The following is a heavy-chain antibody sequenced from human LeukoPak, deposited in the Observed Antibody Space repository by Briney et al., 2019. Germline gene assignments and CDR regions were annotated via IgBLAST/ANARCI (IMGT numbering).Heavy chain of an antibody. D-gene: IGHD3-22*01. CDR3: ARGYTYYYDSRTTRPRKRNRWWFDP. CDR1: GGSISSSSYY. J-gene: IGHJ5*02. V-gene: IGHV4-39*07. Sequence: PSETLSLTCTVSGGSISSSSYYWGWIRQPPGKGLEWIGSIYYSGSTYYNPSLKSRVTISVDTSKNQFSLKLSSVTAADTAVYYCARGYTYYYDSRTTRPRKRNRWWFDPWGQGTLVTVSS. CDR2: IYYSGST.